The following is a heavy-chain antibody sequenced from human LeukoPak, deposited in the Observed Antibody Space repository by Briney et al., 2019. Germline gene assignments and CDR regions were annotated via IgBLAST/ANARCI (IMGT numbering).Heavy chain of an antibody. CDR1: GGSFSGYY. CDR2: INHSGST. Sequence: KPSETLSLTCAVYGGSFSGYYWSWIRQPPGKGLEWIGEINHSGSTNYNPSLKSRVTISVDTSKNQFSLKLSSVTAADTAVHYCARGPYYDFWSGYPPSRYYMDVWGKGTTVTVSS. V-gene: IGHV4-34*01. CDR3: ARGPYYDFWSGYPPSRYYMDV. J-gene: IGHJ6*03. D-gene: IGHD3-3*01.